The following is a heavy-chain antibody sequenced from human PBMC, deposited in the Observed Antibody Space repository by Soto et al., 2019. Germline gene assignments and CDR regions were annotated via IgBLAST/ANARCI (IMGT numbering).Heavy chain of an antibody. CDR3: ARDLSDSSTWYDDYYYYYGLDV. CDR2: ISYDGSNE. V-gene: IGHV3-30-3*01. Sequence: GSVRLSCXASGFTFSSYALHWVRQAPGRGLEWVALISYDGSNEYYVGSVEGRFTISRDNSKHTLYLQMNSLRPEDTAVYYCARDLSDSSTWYDDYYYYYGLDVWGQGTTVTVSS. J-gene: IGHJ6*02. CDR1: GFTFSSYA. D-gene: IGHD6-13*01.